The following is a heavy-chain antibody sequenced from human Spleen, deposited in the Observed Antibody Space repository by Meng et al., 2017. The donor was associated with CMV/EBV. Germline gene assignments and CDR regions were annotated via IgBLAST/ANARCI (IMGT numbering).Heavy chain of an antibody. CDR2: IYYSGST. Sequence: LSLTSTVSGFSISSYYTTWIRHPPGKGLEWIGHIYYSGSTNDNPSLKSRVTISYDTSENRFSLKLSSVTAADTAVYYCARDTYYYGSGSYWFDPWGQGTLVTVSS. V-gene: IGHV4-59*01. J-gene: IGHJ5*02. CDR3: ARDTYYYGSGSYWFDP. CDR1: GFSISSYY. D-gene: IGHD3-10*01.